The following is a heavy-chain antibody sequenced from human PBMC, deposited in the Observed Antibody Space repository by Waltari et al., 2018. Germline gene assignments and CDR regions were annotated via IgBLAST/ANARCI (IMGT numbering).Heavy chain of an antibody. V-gene: IGHV5-51*01. CDR2: IYPGDSDT. D-gene: IGHD3-22*01. Sequence: EVQLVQSGAEVKKPGESLKISCKGSGYSFTSYWIGWVRQMPGKGLGWMGIIYPGDSDTRYSPSFQGQVTISADKSISTAYLQWSSLKASDTAMYYCARHQNYYDSRSFYFDYWGQGTLVTVSS. J-gene: IGHJ4*02. CDR1: GYSFTSYW. CDR3: ARHQNYYDSRSFYFDY.